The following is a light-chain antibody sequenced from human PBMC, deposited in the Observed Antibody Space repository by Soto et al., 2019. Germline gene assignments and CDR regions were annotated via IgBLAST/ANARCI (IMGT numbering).Light chain of an antibody. J-gene: IGKJ2*01. V-gene: IGKV3-20*01. CDR1: QRMTNNF. CDR3: QQYGRSPFT. CDR2: GAS. Sequence: EIVLTQSPDTLSLSPGERVTLSCRASQRMTNNFLAWFQQKPGLAPRLLIHGASTRASGVPVRVTGGGSGTDFVLTISRVEHEDFALYYCQQYGRSPFTFGQGTKLQIK.